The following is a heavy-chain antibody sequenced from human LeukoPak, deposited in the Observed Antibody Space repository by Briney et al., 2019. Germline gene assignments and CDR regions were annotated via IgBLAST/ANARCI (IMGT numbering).Heavy chain of an antibody. CDR1: GGSISGSNYY. CDR2: IYYSGTT. V-gene: IGHV4-39*01. D-gene: IGHD6-6*01. Sequence: SETLSHTCTVSGGSISGSNYYWGWIRQPPGKGLEWIGSIYYSGTTYYNPSLKSRVTISVDTSKNQFSLEVTSMTAADTAVYYCARHSSAARPNFDYWGQGTLVTVSS. J-gene: IGHJ4*02. CDR3: ARHSSAARPNFDY.